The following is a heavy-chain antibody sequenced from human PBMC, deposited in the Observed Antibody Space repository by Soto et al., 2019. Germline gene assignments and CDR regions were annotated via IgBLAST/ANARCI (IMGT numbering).Heavy chain of an antibody. CDR2: IYYTGST. CDR3: ARDRGYYFDA. D-gene: IGHD3-10*01. CDR1: GASISSYY. V-gene: IGHV4-59*01. J-gene: IGHJ4*02. Sequence: ASETLSLTCTVSGASISSYYWSWIRQPPGKGLEWIGYIYYTGSTNYNPSLKSRVTISMDTSKNQFSLKLSFVTAADTAVYYCARDRGYYFDAWGQGTLVTVSS.